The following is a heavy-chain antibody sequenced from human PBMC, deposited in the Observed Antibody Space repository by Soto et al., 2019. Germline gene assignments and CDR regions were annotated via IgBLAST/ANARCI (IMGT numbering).Heavy chain of an antibody. D-gene: IGHD3-3*01. J-gene: IGHJ4*02. CDR3: ARVRVRFLEWLGSEG. CDR1: VGTFSSYA. CDR2: IIPIFGTA. Sequence: QVQLVQSGAEVKKPGSSVKVSCKASVGTFSSYAFSWVRQAPGQGLEWMGGIIPIFGTAKYAQKFQGRVTITADESTGTAYMELSSLRSEDTAVYYCARVRVRFLEWLGSEGWGQGTLVTVSS. V-gene: IGHV1-69*12.